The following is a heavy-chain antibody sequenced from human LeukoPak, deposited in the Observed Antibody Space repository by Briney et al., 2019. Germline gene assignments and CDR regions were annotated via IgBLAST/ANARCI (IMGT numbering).Heavy chain of an antibody. CDR2: FDHGHGET. CDR1: GYTLTELS. D-gene: IGHD1-26*01. Sequence: ASVKVSCKVSGYTLTELSMHWVRQAPGKGLEWMGGFDHGHGETIYAQKFQGRVTMTEDTSTDTAYMELSSLRSEDTAVYCCATGGIWDLLNYWGQGTLVTVSA. J-gene: IGHJ4*02. CDR3: ATGGIWDLLNY. V-gene: IGHV1-24*01.